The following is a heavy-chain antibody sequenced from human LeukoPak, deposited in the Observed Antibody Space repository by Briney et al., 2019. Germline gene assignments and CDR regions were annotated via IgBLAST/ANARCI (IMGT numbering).Heavy chain of an antibody. CDR3: ARQRPKIVKHYGVPDY. D-gene: IGHD4-17*01. Sequence: SETLSLTCTVSGGSISSYYWSWIRQPPGKGLEWIGYIYYSGSTNYNPSLKSRVTISVDTSKNQFSLKLTSVTAADTAVYYCARQRPKIVKHYGVPDYWGQGTLVTVSS. V-gene: IGHV4-59*08. CDR1: GGSISSYY. J-gene: IGHJ4*02. CDR2: IYYSGST.